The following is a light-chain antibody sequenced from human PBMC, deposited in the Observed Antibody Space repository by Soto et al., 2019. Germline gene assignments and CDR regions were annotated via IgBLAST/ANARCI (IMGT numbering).Light chain of an antibody. CDR1: QSVSSY. J-gene: IGKJ1*01. Sequence: ILMTQSPVTLSVSPGERATLSCRASQSVSSYLAWYQQKPGQAPRLLMYEASNRATGIPARFSGGGSGTDFTLTISSLEPEDFELYYCQQRSDWPWTFGQGTKVDIK. CDR2: EAS. V-gene: IGKV3-11*01. CDR3: QQRSDWPWT.